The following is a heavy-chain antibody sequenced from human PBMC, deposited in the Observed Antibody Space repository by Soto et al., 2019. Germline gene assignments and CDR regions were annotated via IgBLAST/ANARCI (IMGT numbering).Heavy chain of an antibody. CDR2: IHGDGSST. Sequence: EVQLVESEGGLVQRGGSLRLSCAASGFTFNYYWMHWVRQAPGQGLVWVSHIHGDGSSTTYADSVKGRFTISRDNAKNTLYLQMNSLRAEDTAVYECARGDKGGFDLWGQGTTVTVSS. J-gene: IGHJ3*01. D-gene: IGHD2-21*02. CDR1: GFTFNYYW. V-gene: IGHV3-74*01. CDR3: ARGDKGGFDL.